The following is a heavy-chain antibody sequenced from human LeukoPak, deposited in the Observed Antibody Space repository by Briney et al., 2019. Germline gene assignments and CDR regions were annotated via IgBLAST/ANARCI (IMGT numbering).Heavy chain of an antibody. Sequence: SSETLSLTCTVSGGSLSSYYWSWIRQPPGNGLEWIGYIYSSGSTNYNPSLKSRLTISVDTSKNQFSLKLSSVTAADTAVYYCARRLIVGPAFDYWGQGTLVTLSS. V-gene: IGHV4-59*01. CDR3: ARRLIVGPAFDY. D-gene: IGHD1-26*01. CDR1: GGSLSSYY. CDR2: IYSSGST. J-gene: IGHJ4*02.